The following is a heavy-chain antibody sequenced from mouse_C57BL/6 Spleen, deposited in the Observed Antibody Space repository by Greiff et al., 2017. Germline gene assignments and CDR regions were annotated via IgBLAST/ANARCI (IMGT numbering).Heavy chain of an antibody. V-gene: IGHV1-52*01. D-gene: IGHD1-1*01. CDR3: ARGGSSPYYFDY. CDR2: IDPSDSET. CDR1: GYTFTSYW. Sequence: VQLQQPGAELVRPGSSVKLSCKASGYTFTSYWMHWVKQRPIQGLEWIGNIDPSDSETHYNQKFKDKATLTVDKSSSTAYMQLSSLTSEDSAVYYCARGGSSPYYFDYWGQGTTLTVSS. J-gene: IGHJ2*01.